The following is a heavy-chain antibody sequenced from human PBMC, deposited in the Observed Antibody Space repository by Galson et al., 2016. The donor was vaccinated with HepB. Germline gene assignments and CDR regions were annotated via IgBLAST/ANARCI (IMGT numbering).Heavy chain of an antibody. J-gene: IGHJ6*02. CDR1: GFTFRTFG. Sequence: SLRLSCAASGFTFRTFGMHWVRQAPGKGLKWVAVVSDDGGNKKYADSVKGRFTVSRDNSKNTLYLQMNSLRAEDTAVYFCAKSRSYDTYYYYAMDVGGQGTAVTVSS. CDR3: AKSRSYDTYYYYAMDV. D-gene: IGHD3-9*01. CDR2: VSDDGGNK. V-gene: IGHV3-30*18.